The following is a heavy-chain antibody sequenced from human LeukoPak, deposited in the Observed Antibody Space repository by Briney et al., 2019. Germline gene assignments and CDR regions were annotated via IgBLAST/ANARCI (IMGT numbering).Heavy chain of an antibody. CDR2: IYYSGST. V-gene: IGHV4-59*01. Sequence: TASETLSLTCAASGGSISSYYWSWIRQPPGKGLEWIGYIYYSGSTNYNPSLKSRVTISVDTSKYQFSLKLSSVTAADTAVYYCARDLSGPGGFDYWGQGTLVTVSS. J-gene: IGHJ4*02. CDR1: GGSISSYY. CDR3: ARDLSGPGGFDY. D-gene: IGHD2/OR15-2a*01.